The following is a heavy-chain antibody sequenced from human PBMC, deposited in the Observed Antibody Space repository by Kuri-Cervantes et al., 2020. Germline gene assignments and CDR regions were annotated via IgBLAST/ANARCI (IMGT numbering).Heavy chain of an antibody. CDR2: IYHSGST. D-gene: IGHD3-10*01. CDR1: GYSFTSDYH. J-gene: IGHJ5*02. Sequence: SETLSLTCTVSGYSFTSDYHWGWIRQPPGKGLEWIGEIYHSGSTNYNPSLKSRVTISVDKSKNQFSLKLSSVTAADTAVYYCARAHYYYYGSGSYSVPYWFDPWGQGTLVTVSS. V-gene: IGHV4-38-2*02. CDR3: ARAHYYYYGSGSYSVPYWFDP.